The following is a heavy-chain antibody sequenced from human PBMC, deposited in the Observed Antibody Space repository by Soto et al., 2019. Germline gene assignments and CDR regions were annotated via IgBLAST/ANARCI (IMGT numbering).Heavy chain of an antibody. CDR2: LAYDGSSM. D-gene: IGHD1-1*01. J-gene: IGHJ2*01. CDR3: AREYAWNDWYFDL. V-gene: IGHV3-30*03. CDR1: GFTFSGYG. Sequence: QVQLVESGGGVVQPGRSLRLTCAASGFTFSGYGMHWVRQAPGKGLEWVAVLAYDGSSMYYGDSVKGRFTISRDNSKNTLFLQMSNVRAEDTAIYYCAREYAWNDWYFDLWGRGTLVTVSS.